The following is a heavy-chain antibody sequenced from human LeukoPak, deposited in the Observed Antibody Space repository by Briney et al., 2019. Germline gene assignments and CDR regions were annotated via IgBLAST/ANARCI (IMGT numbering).Heavy chain of an antibody. CDR1: GFTFSSYW. J-gene: IGHJ6*03. CDR3: ARDVTVVVPAAIDYYYYYMDV. D-gene: IGHD2-2*01. V-gene: IGHV3-74*01. CDR2: INSDGSST. Sequence: GGSLRLSCAASGFTFSSYWMHWVRQAPGKGLVWVSRINSDGSSTSYADSVKGRFTISRDNAKNSLYLQMNSLRAEDTAVYYCARDVTVVVPAAIDYYYYYMDVWGKGTTVTVSS.